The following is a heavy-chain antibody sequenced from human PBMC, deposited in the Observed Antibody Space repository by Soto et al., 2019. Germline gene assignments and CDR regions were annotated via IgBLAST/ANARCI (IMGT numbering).Heavy chain of an antibody. Sequence: GGSLRLSCAASGFTFSSYSMSWVRQAPGKGLEWVAAISYNGSNKYYADSVKGRFTISRDNSKNTLYLQMNSLRAEDTAVYYCAKAFSRYDFWSGPTRYGMDVWGQGTTVTVSS. V-gene: IGHV3-30*18. J-gene: IGHJ6*02. CDR1: GFTFSSYS. CDR3: AKAFSRYDFWSGPTRYGMDV. D-gene: IGHD3-3*01. CDR2: ISYNGSNK.